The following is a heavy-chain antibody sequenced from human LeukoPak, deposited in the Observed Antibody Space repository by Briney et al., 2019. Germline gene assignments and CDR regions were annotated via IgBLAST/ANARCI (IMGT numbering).Heavy chain of an antibody. CDR2: IYHSGST. CDR1: GGSISSGGYS. CDR3: ARGASIAVPFDY. D-gene: IGHD6-19*01. Sequence: PSQTLSLTCAVSGGSISSGGYSWSWIRQPPGKGLEWIGYIYHSGSTYYNPSLKSRVTISVDRSKNQFSLKLSSVTAADTAVYYCARGASIAVPFDYWGQGTLVTVSS. J-gene: IGHJ4*02. V-gene: IGHV4-30-2*01.